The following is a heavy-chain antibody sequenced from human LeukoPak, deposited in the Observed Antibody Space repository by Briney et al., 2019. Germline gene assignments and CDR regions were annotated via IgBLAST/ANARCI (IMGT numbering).Heavy chain of an antibody. CDR2: INGGNGDT. CDR3: AGIIRWFHRGAFDI. Sequence: GASVKVSCKASGYSFTSYSVHWVRQAPGQRLEWMGRINGGNGDTKYAQKFQGRVTITRDTSASTSYMELSSLRSEDTAVYFCAGIIRWFHRGAFDIWGQGARVIVSS. D-gene: IGHD2-15*01. V-gene: IGHV1-3*01. CDR1: GYSFTSYS. J-gene: IGHJ3*02.